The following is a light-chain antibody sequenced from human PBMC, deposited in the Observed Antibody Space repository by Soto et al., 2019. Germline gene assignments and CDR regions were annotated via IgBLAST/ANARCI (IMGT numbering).Light chain of an antibody. CDR2: EVS. V-gene: IGLV2-23*02. CDR3: CSYGGSRAV. CDR1: SSDVGSHNL. J-gene: IGLJ7*01. Sequence: QSALTQPASVSGSPGQSITISCTGTSSDVGSHNLVSWYQQHPGQAPKLMIYEVSKRPSGVSARFSASKSGNTASLTISGLQDEDEAYYYCCSYGGSRAVFGGGTQLTVL.